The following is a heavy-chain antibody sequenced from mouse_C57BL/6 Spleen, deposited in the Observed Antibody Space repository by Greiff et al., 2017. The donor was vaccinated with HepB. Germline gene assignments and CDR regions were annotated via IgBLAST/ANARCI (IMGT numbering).Heavy chain of an antibody. CDR3: ARGDTWFAY. Sequence: QVHVKQPGAELVRPGTSVKLSCKASGYTFTSYWMHWVKQRPGQGLEWIGVIDPSDSYTNYNQKFKGKATLTVDTSSSTAYMQLSSLTSEDSAVYYCARGDTWFAYWGQGTLVTVSA. J-gene: IGHJ3*01. D-gene: IGHD3-3*01. CDR1: GYTFTSYW. CDR2: IDPSDSYT. V-gene: IGHV1-59*01.